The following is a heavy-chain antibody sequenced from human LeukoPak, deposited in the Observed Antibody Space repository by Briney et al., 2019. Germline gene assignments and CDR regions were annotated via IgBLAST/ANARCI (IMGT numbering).Heavy chain of an antibody. CDR2: INHSGST. V-gene: IGHV4-34*01. CDR3: ARARGLGPGGYFDP. J-gene: IGHJ5*02. Sequence: SETLSLTCAVYGGSFSGYYWSWIRQPPGKGLEWIGEINHSGSTNYNPSLKSRVTISVDTSKNQFSLKLSSVTAADTAVYYCARARGLGPGGYFDPWGQGTLVTVSS. CDR1: GGSFSGYY. D-gene: IGHD1-1*01.